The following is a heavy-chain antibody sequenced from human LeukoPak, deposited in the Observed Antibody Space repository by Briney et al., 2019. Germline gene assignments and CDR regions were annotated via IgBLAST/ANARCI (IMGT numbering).Heavy chain of an antibody. J-gene: IGHJ3*02. V-gene: IGHV4-30-4*08. D-gene: IGHD3-9*01. Sequence: SETLSLTCTVSGGSISSDGYYWSWIRQPPGKGLEWIGYIYYSGSTYYNPPLKSRVTISVDTSKNQFSLKLSSVTAADTAVYYCARDLLTAPGAFDIWGQGTMVTVSS. CDR1: GGSISSDGYY. CDR2: IYYSGST. CDR3: ARDLLTAPGAFDI.